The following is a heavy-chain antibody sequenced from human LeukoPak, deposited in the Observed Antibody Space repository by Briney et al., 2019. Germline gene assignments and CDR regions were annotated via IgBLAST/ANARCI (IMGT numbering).Heavy chain of an antibody. CDR2: ISGSGGST. Sequence: PGGTLRLPCAASGFTFSSYGMSWVRQAPGKGLEWVSAISGSGGSTYYADSVKGRFTISRDNSKNTLYLQMNSLRAEDTAVYYCAKALGYYDSSGYHDYWGQGTLVTVSS. J-gene: IGHJ4*02. CDR3: AKALGYYDSSGYHDY. CDR1: GFTFSSYG. V-gene: IGHV3-23*01. D-gene: IGHD3-22*01.